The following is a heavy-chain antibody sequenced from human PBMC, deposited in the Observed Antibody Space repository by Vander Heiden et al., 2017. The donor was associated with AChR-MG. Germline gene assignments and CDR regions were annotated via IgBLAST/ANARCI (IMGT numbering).Heavy chain of an antibody. CDR1: GFTFSSYS. V-gene: IGHV3-23*01. Sequence: EVQLLESGGGLVQPGGSRRIYCAAPGFTFSSYSMSWVRQAPGRGLDWGAAISGSGGSTYYANSVKGRFTISRDNSKNTLYLQMNSLRAEDTAVYYCAKVIYTGYSSGGGRAFDIWGQGTMVTVSS. D-gene: IGHD6-19*01. CDR3: AKVIYTGYSSGGGRAFDI. CDR2: ISGSGGST. J-gene: IGHJ3*02.